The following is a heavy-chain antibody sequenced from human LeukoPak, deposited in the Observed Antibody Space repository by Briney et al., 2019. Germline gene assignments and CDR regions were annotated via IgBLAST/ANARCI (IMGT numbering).Heavy chain of an antibody. CDR3: TRDTPYMPFDY. Sequence: GRSLRLSCAASGFTFSSYAMHWVRQAPGKGLEWVAVISYDGSNKYYADSVKGRFTISRDIAKNSLYLQMNSLRAEDTAAYYCTRDTPYMPFDYWGQGTLVTVSS. D-gene: IGHD2-2*01. CDR2: ISYDGSNK. CDR1: GFTFSSYA. J-gene: IGHJ4*02. V-gene: IGHV3-30-3*01.